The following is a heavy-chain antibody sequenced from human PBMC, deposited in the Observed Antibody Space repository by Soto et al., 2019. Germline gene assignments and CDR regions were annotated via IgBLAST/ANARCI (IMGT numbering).Heavy chain of an antibody. CDR1: GGSISSSSYY. V-gene: IGHV4-39*01. J-gene: IGHJ6*03. CDR2: IYYSGST. Sequence: QLQLQESGPGLVKPSETLSLTCTVSGGSISSSSYYWGWIRQPPGKGLEWIGSIYYSGSTYYNPSLKSRVTISVDTSKNQFSLKLSSVTAADTAVYYCARRGELEVGYYYYYMDVWGKGTTVTVSS. CDR3: ARRGELEVGYYYYYMDV. D-gene: IGHD1-1*01.